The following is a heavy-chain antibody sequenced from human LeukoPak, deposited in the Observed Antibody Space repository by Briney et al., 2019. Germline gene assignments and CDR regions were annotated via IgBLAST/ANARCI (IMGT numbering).Heavy chain of an antibody. J-gene: IGHJ3*01. CDR2: IYYSGST. CDR3: ARDSGDYVGALDV. V-gene: IGHV4-59*01. Sequence: SETLSLTCTVSGGSISSYYWNWIRQPPGKGLEWIGVIYYSGSTNYNPSLKSRVIISIDTSKKQFSLKVSSVTAADTAAYYCARDSGDYVGALDVWGQGTMVAVSS. CDR1: GGSISSYY. D-gene: IGHD4-17*01.